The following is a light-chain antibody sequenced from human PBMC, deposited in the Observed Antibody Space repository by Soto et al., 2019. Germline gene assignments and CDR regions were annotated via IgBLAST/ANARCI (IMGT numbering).Light chain of an antibody. V-gene: IGKV3-15*01. CDR1: QSVSSY. CDR2: GAS. Sequence: EIVMTQSPATLSVSPGESAILSCRASQSVSSYLAWYQHKPGQAPRLLIYGASTRATGVPARFSGSGSGTEFTLTISSLQSEDFAVYFCQQYDNWPPLTFGGGTNVEIK. CDR3: QQYDNWPPLT. J-gene: IGKJ4*01.